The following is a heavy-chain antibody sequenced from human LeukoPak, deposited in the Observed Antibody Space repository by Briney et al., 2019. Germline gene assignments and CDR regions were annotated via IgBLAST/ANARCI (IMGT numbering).Heavy chain of an antibody. V-gene: IGHV3-7*01. Sequence: PGGSLRLSCAASGFTFSSYWMSWVRQAPGKGLEWVANIKQDGSEKYYVDSVKGRFTISRDNAKNSLYLQMNSLRAEDTAVYYCAREGLLIVGATHNWFDPWGQGTLVTVSS. D-gene: IGHD1-26*01. CDR2: IKQDGSEK. J-gene: IGHJ5*02. CDR3: AREGLLIVGATHNWFDP. CDR1: GFTFSSYW.